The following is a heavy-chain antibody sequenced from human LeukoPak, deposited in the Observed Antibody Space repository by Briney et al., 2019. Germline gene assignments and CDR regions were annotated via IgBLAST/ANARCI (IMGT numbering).Heavy chain of an antibody. CDR2: INHSGST. Sequence: SETLSLTCAVYGGSFSGYYWSWIRQPPGKGLEWIGEINHSGSTNYNPSLKSRVTISVDTSKNQFSLKLSSVTAADTAVYYCARFGSGWHYFDYWGQGTLVTVSS. J-gene: IGHJ4*02. D-gene: IGHD6-19*01. CDR1: GGSFSGYY. CDR3: ARFGSGWHYFDY. V-gene: IGHV4-34*01.